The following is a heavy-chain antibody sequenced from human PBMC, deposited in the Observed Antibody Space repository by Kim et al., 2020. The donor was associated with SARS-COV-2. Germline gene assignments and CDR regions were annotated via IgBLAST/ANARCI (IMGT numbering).Heavy chain of an antibody. V-gene: IGHV1-69*13. Sequence: SVKVSCKASGGTFSSYAISWVRQAPGQGLEWMGGIIPIFGTANYAQKFQGRVTITADESTSTAYMELSSLRSEDTAVYYCARDKTGIVATIHPFDYWGQGTLVTVSS. CDR3: ARDKTGIVATIHPFDY. J-gene: IGHJ4*02. CDR1: GGTFSSYA. CDR2: IIPIFGTA. D-gene: IGHD5-12*01.